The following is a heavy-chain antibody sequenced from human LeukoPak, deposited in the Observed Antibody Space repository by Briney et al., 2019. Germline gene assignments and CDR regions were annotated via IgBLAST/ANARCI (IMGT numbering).Heavy chain of an antibody. V-gene: IGHV3-11*06. Sequence: GGSLRLSCTASGFTFSNYYMSWIRQAPGKGLEWVSYISTSSTYTNYADSMKGRFTISRDNAKNSLYLQMNSLRAEDTAVYFCARGGSSGRFDYRGQGTLVTVSS. CDR2: ISTSSTYT. D-gene: IGHD6-19*01. CDR1: GFTFSNYY. J-gene: IGHJ4*02. CDR3: ARGGSSGRFDY.